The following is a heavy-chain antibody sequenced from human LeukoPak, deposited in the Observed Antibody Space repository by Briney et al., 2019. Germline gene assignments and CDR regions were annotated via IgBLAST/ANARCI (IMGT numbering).Heavy chain of an antibody. D-gene: IGHD3-10*01. CDR1: GFTVSSNY. J-gene: IGHJ6*02. CDR3: AKDLNMVRGVISGMDV. V-gene: IGHV3-53*05. CDR2: IYSGGST. Sequence: GGSLRLSCAASGFTVSSNYMSWVRQAPGKGLEWVSVIYSGGSTYYADSVKGRFIISRDNAKNTLFLQMNSLRAEDTAVYYCAKDLNMVRGVISGMDVWGQGTTVTVSS.